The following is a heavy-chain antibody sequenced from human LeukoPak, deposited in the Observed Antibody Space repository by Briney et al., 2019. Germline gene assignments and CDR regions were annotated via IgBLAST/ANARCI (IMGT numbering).Heavy chain of an antibody. J-gene: IGHJ4*02. V-gene: IGHV4-59*11. CDR3: ARDRTDYYDSSGYYYYFDY. CDR1: GVSISSHY. CDR2: IYYSGSP. D-gene: IGHD3-22*01. Sequence: PSETLSLTCTVSGVSISSHYWSWIRQPPGKGLEWIGYIYYSGSPNYNPSLKSRVTISVDTSKNQFSLKLSSVTAADTAVYYCARDRTDYYDSSGYYYYFDYWGQGTLVTVSS.